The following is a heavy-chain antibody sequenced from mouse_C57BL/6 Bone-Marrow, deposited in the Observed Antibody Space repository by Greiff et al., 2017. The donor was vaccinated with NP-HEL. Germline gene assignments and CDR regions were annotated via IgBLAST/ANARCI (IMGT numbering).Heavy chain of an antibody. J-gene: IGHJ4*01. Sequence: QVQLQQPGAELVKPGASVKLSCKASGYTFTSHWMHWVKQRPGRGLEWIGRIYPNSGGTKYNEKFKSKATLTVDKPSSTAYMQLSSLTSEDSAVYYCARLLYYYAMDYWGQGTSVTVSS. V-gene: IGHV1-72*01. CDR1: GYTFTSHW. CDR2: IYPNSGGT. CDR3: ARLLYYYAMDY.